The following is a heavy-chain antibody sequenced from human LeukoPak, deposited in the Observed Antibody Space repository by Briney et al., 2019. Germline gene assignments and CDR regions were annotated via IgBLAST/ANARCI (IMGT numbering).Heavy chain of an antibody. CDR1: GFTFSSYW. V-gene: IGHV3-74*01. CDR2: INSDGSST. Sequence: RGSLRLSCAASGFTFSSYWMHWVRQAPGKGLVWVSRINSDGSSTSYAGSVKGRFTISRDNAENTLYLQMNSLRAEDTAVYYCARAFRGVTAGLLWGQGTLVTVSS. CDR3: ARAFRGVTAGLL. D-gene: IGHD2-21*02. J-gene: IGHJ4*02.